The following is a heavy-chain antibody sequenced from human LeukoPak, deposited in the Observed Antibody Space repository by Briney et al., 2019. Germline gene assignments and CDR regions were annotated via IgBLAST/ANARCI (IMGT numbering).Heavy chain of an antibody. V-gene: IGHV3-53*01. Sequence: GGSLRLSCAASGFTVSANYMSWVRQSPGKGLEWVSIIYSGGSTDYADSVKGRFTISRDNSKNTLYLQMNSLRAEDTAVYYCARVGSSPVTGTVADYWGQGTLVTVSS. CDR3: ARVGSSPVTGTVADY. CDR2: IYSGGST. D-gene: IGHD6-19*01. CDR1: GFTVSANY. J-gene: IGHJ4*02.